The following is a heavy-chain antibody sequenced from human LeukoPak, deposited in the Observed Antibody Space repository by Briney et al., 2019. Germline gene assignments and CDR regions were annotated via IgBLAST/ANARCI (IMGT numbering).Heavy chain of an antibody. Sequence: SETLSLTCAVYGGSFSGYYWSWIRQPPGKGLEWIGEINHSGSTNYNPSLKSRVTISVDTSKNQLSLRLSSVTAADTAVYYCARLGYYGSGSYYNVPYYYYYMDVWGKGTTVTVSS. D-gene: IGHD3-10*01. CDR1: GGSFSGYY. CDR2: INHSGST. J-gene: IGHJ6*03. V-gene: IGHV4-34*01. CDR3: ARLGYYGSGSYYNVPYYYYYMDV.